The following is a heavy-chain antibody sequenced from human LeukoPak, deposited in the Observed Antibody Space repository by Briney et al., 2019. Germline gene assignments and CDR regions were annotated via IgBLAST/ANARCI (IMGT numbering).Heavy chain of an antibody. J-gene: IGHJ2*01. V-gene: IGHV4-61*02. CDR2: IYTSGST. CDR1: GGSISSGSYY. Sequence: SQTLSLTCTVSGGSISSGSYYWSWIRQPAGKGLEWIGRIYTSGSTNYNPSLKSRVTISIDTSKNQFSLKLSSVTAADTAVYYCARDDWYFDLWGRGTLVTVSS. CDR3: ARDDWYFDL.